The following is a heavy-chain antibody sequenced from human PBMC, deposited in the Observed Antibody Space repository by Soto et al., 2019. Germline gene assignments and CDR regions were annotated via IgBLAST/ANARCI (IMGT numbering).Heavy chain of an antibody. V-gene: IGHV1-18*01. Sequence: QVHLVQSGVEVKTPGASVKVSCQASGYTFFTYDISWVRQAPGQGLEWMGWISTYSGDTKYAQKFQGRVTMTTDTSATTASLQLMSLRSADTAVYYCARHHGPTTSENWFDTWGQGNLVTVPS. CDR3: ARHHGPTTSENWFDT. D-gene: IGHD5-12*01. CDR2: ISTYSGDT. J-gene: IGHJ5*02. CDR1: GYTFFTYD.